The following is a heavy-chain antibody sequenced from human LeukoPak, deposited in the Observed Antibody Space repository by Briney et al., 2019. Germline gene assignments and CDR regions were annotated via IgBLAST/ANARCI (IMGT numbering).Heavy chain of an antibody. CDR1: GFTFSSYS. D-gene: IGHD6-13*01. Sequence: PGGSLRLSCAASGFTFSSYSMNWVRQAPGKGLEWVSSISSSSSYIYYADSVKGRFTISRDNSKNTLYLQMNGLRVEDTAVYYCAKSFGPVIAAAGTGADWGQGTLVTVSS. J-gene: IGHJ4*02. CDR2: ISSSSSYI. CDR3: AKSFGPVIAAAGTGAD. V-gene: IGHV3-21*04.